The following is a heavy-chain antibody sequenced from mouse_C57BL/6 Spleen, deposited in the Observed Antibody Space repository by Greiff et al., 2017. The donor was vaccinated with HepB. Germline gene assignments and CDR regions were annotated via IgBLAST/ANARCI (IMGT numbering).Heavy chain of an antibody. V-gene: IGHV1-50*01. CDR2: IDPSDSYT. CDR1: GYTFTSYW. CDR3: ARWEAYYSNYVV. J-gene: IGHJ1*03. D-gene: IGHD2-5*01. Sequence: VQLQQSGAELVKPGASVKLSCKASGYTFTSYWMQWVKQRPGQGLEWIGAIDPSDSYTNYNQKFKGKATLTVDTSSSTAYMQLSSLTSEDSAVYYCARWEAYYSNYVVWGTGTTVTVSS.